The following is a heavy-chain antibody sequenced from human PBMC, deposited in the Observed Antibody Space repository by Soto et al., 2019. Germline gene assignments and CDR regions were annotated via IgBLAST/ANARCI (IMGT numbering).Heavy chain of an antibody. V-gene: IGHV1-18*01. Sequence: GASVKVSCKASGYTFTSYGISWLRQAPGQGLEWMGWISAYNGNTKYAQKLQGRVTMTTDTSTSTAYMELRSLRSDDTAVYYCARDLGGSYYAPVDYWGQGTLVTVSS. CDR1: GYTFTSYG. J-gene: IGHJ4*02. D-gene: IGHD1-26*01. CDR3: ARDLGGSYYAPVDY. CDR2: ISAYNGNT.